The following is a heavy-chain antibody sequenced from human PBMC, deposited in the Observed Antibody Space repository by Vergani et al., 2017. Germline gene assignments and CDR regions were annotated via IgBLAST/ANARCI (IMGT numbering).Heavy chain of an antibody. D-gene: IGHD4-11*01. CDR2: IYYSGST. Sequence: QLQLQESGPGLVKPSETLSLTCTVSGGSISSSSYYWGWIRQPPGKGLEWIGSIYYSGSTYHNPSLKSRVTISVDTSKNQFYLKLSSVTTADTAVYYCARALYSNYYYYEYIDVWGKGTTVTVSS. CDR1: GGSISSSSYY. V-gene: IGHV4-39*07. CDR3: ARALYSNYYYYEYIDV. J-gene: IGHJ6*03.